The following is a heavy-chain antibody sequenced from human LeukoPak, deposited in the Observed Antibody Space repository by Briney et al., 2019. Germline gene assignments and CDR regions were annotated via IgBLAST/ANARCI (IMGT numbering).Heavy chain of an antibody. V-gene: IGHV3-33*01. D-gene: IGHD1-7*01. CDR3: ARDRHRYRGTNGDGDAFDI. Sequence: PGRSLRLSCAASGFTFSSYGMHWVRQAPGKGLEWVAVIWYDGSNKYYPDSVQGRFTISRDNSKNTLYLQVNSLRAEDTAVYFCARDRHRYRGTNGDGDAFDIWGQGTMVTVTS. J-gene: IGHJ3*02. CDR2: IWYDGSNK. CDR1: GFTFSSYG.